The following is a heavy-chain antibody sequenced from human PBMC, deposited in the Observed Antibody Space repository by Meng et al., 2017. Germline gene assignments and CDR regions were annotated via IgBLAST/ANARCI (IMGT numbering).Heavy chain of an antibody. Sequence: ETPPALVKPSGTLSRTPSLSVGSISMSNVSSRVLQPPGKGLECIGEIYHNGSTNYNPSLKSRVTISVDKSKTQFSLNLGSVTAADTAVYYCARDGRSWDWGQGTLVTVSS. CDR3: ARDGRSWD. V-gene: IGHV4-4*02. CDR1: VGSISMSNV. D-gene: IGHD7-27*01. CDR2: IYHNGST. J-gene: IGHJ4*02.